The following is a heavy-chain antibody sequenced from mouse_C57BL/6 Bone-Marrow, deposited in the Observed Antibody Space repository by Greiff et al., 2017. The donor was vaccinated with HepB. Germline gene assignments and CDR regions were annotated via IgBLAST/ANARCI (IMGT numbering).Heavy chain of an antibody. CDR1: GFNIKNTY. CDR2: IDPANGNT. V-gene: IGHV14-3*01. Sequence: EVKVVESVAELVRPGASVKLSCTASGFNIKNTYMHWVKQRPEQGLEWIGRIDPANGNTKYAPKFQGKATITADTSSNTAYLQLSSLTSEDTAIYYWARPPYYSSYVWYFDVCCAGGTVIVAS. D-gene: IGHD2-5*01. CDR3: ARPPYYSSYVWYFDV. J-gene: IGHJ1*01.